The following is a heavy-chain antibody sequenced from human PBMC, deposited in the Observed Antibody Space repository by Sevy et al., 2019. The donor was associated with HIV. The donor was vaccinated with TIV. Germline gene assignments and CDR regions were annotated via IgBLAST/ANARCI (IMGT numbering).Heavy chain of an antibody. CDR3: AAGGGYCSSASCYNLGWFDP. Sequence: SETLSLTSTVSGGSTSTYSWSWIRQPPGKGMEWIGYVHHSGSITYNPSLRSRVTMSIDTSKNQFSLKLRSVTAADTAVYYCAAGGGYCSSASCYNLGWFDPWGQGVLVTVSS. D-gene: IGHD2-2*02. CDR2: VHHSGSI. J-gene: IGHJ5*02. CDR1: GGSTSTYS. V-gene: IGHV4-59*03.